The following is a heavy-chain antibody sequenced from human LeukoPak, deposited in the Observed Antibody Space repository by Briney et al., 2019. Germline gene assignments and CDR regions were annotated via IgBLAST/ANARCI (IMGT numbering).Heavy chain of an antibody. CDR1: GGSFSGYY. V-gene: IGHV4-34*01. CDR2: INHSGST. J-gene: IGHJ4*02. CDR3: ARVRY. Sequence: SESLSLTCAVYGGSFSGYYWSWIRQPPGKGLEWIGEINHSGSTNYNPSLKSRVTISVDTSKNQFSLKLSSVTAADTAVYYCARVRYWGQGTLVTVSS.